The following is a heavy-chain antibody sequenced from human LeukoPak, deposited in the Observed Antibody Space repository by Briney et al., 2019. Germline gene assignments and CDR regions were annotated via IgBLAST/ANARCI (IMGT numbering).Heavy chain of an antibody. CDR2: ISGSGGST. CDR1: GFTFSSYA. J-gene: IGHJ4*02. D-gene: IGHD3-10*01. V-gene: IGHV3-23*01. Sequence: GGSLRLSCAASGFTFSSYAMSWVRQAPGKGLEWVSAISGSGGSTYYADSVKGRFTISRDNSKNTLYLQMNSLRAEDTAVYYCAKDPVEYYYGLSGYFDYWGQGTLVTVSS. CDR3: AKDPVEYYYGLSGYFDY.